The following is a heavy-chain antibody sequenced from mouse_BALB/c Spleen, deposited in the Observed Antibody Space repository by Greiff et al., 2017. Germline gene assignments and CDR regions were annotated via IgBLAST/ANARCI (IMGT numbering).Heavy chain of an antibody. D-gene: IGHD1-1*01. J-gene: IGHJ2*01. CDR1: GFTFSSYG. CDR3: ARDRYYGSSFDY. V-gene: IGHV5-6-3*01. CDR2: INSNGGST. Sequence: DVQLVESGGGLVQPGGSLKLSCAASGFTFSSYGMSWVRQTPDKRLELVATINSNGGSTYYPDSVKGRFTISRDNAKNTLYLQMSSLKSEDTAMYYCARDRYYGSSFDYWGQGTTLTVAS.